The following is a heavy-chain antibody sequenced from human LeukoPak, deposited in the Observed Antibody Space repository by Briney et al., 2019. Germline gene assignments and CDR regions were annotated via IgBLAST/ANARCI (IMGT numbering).Heavy chain of an antibody. V-gene: IGHV1-18*01. CDR2: ISAYNGNT. CDR1: GYTFTSYG. Sequence: ASVKVSCKASGYTFTSYGISWVRQAPGQGLEWMGWISAYNGNTHYAQKLQGRVTMTTDTSTSTAYMELRSLRSDDTAVYYCARAGDYYGSGSPTPFDPWGQGTLVTVSS. J-gene: IGHJ5*02. CDR3: ARAGDYYGSGSPTPFDP. D-gene: IGHD3-10*01.